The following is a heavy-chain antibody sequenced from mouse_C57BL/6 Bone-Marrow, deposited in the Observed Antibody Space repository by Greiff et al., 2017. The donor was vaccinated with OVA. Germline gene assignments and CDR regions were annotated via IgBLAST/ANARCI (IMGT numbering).Heavy chain of an antibody. J-gene: IGHJ4*01. CDR1: GYTFTSYW. CDR3: ARPSPYDAMDY. V-gene: IGHV1-53*01. Sequence: QVQLQQPGTELVKPGASVKLSCKASGYTFTSYWMHWVKQRPGQGLEWIGNINPSNGGTNYNEKFKGKATLTVDKSSSTAYMQLSSLTSEDSAVDYCARPSPYDAMDYWGQGASVTVAS. CDR2: INPSNGGT.